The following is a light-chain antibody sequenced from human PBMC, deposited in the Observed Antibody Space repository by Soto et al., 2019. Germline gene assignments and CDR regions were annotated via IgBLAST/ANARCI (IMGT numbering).Light chain of an antibody. CDR2: AAY. CDR3: PRYNSAPSS. V-gene: IGKV1-27*01. CDR1: QGITNY. J-gene: IGKJ3*01. Sequence: DSQMTQYPSSLSASVGARVTITCRASQGITNYLAWYQQKPGQFPKRLLSAAYPLQSGVPPRFSGSGSGTDFTLPISSLQPEDVATHYCPRYNSAPSSFGPGTRVDI.